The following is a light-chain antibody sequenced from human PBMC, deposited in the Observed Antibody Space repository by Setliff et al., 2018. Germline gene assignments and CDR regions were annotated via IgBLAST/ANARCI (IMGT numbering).Light chain of an antibody. CDR3: CSFTSSSTLPYV. V-gene: IGLV2-14*03. J-gene: IGLJ1*01. Sequence: QSALTQPASVSGSPGQSITISCTGTSSDVGGYNLVSWYQQHPGKVPRLMIYDVSNRPSGVSNRFSGSKIGNTASLTISGLQTEDEADYYCCSFTSSSTLPYVFGTGTK. CDR1: SSDVGGYNL. CDR2: DVS.